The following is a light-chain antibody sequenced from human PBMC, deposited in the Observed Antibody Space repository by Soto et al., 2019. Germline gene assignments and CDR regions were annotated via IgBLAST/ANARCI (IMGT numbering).Light chain of an antibody. J-gene: IGKJ1*01. CDR1: QSVSFF. Sequence: EIVMTQSPASLSASVVERVTISCRASQSVSFFFAWYQQKPGQAPRLLIYGASTLATGIPSRFSGSGSGTEFTLTISSLQSEDFAIYYCQQYHTLETFGQGTKVDI. CDR3: QQYHTLET. CDR2: GAS. V-gene: IGKV3-15*01.